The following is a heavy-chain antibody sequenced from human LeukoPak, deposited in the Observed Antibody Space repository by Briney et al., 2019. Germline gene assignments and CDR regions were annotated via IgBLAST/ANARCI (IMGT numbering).Heavy chain of an antibody. CDR2: INPNSGGT. J-gene: IGHJ5*02. CDR3: ATLEGLWGSSRPYNWFDP. V-gene: IGHV1-2*02. D-gene: IGHD3-16*02. Sequence: ASVKVSCKASGYTSTGYYMHWVRQAPGQGLEWMGWINPNSGGTNNAQKFQGRVTMTRDTSINTAYMELSRLRFDDTAVYYCATLEGLWGSSRPYNWFDPWGQGTLVTVSS. CDR1: GYTSTGYY.